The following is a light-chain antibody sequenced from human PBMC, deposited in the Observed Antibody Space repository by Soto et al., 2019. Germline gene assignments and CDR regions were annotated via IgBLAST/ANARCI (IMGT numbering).Light chain of an antibody. Sequence: EDVLTQSPGTLSLSPGERATLSCRASQSIKRNYLAWYQQKPGQPPRLLIYGVSSRATGIPDRFSGSGSGTDFTLTISRLEPEDFAVYYCQQHGISHITFGGGTKVDIK. V-gene: IGKV3-20*01. CDR2: GVS. CDR1: QSIKRNY. J-gene: IGKJ4*01. CDR3: QQHGISHIT.